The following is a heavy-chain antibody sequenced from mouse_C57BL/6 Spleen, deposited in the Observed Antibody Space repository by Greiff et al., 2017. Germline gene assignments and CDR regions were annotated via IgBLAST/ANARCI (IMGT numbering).Heavy chain of an antibody. CDR3: ARDEGFDY. J-gene: IGHJ2*01. CDR2: IDPSDSYT. V-gene: IGHV1-59*01. CDR1: GYTFTSYW. Sequence: QVQLKQPGAELVRPGTSVKLSCKASGYTFTSYWMHWVKQRPGQGLEWIGVIDPSDSYTNYNQKFKGKATLTVDTSSSTAYMQLSSLTSEDSAVYDCARDEGFDYWGQGTTLTVSS.